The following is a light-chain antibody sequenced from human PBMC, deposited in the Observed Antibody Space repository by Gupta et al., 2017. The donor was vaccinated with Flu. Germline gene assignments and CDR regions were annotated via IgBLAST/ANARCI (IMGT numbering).Light chain of an antibody. CDR3: QQEKTSPHT. CDR1: RNVLSF. J-gene: IGKJ2*01. CDR2: QAS. V-gene: IGKV1-5*03. Sequence: PSTLSVSVGDRVTVTCRASRNVLSFLAWYQQKPVEAPKLLIYQASTLESGVPSRFSGSGSDIEFTLTIDILQPDDFATYYCQQEKTSPHTFGQGTKLEI.